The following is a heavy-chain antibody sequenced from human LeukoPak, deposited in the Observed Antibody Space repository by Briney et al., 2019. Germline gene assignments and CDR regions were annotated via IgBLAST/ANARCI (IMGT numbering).Heavy chain of an antibody. V-gene: IGHV3-9*01. CDR1: GFTFDDYA. D-gene: IGHD3-9*01. CDR3: AKGYFDWLFPFDY. J-gene: IGHJ4*02. Sequence: PGGSLRLSCAASGFTFDDYAMHSVRQAPGKGLEWVSGISWNSGSIGYADSVKGRFTISRDNAKNSLYLQMNRLRAEDTALYYCAKGYFDWLFPFDYWGQGTLVTVSS. CDR2: ISWNSGSI.